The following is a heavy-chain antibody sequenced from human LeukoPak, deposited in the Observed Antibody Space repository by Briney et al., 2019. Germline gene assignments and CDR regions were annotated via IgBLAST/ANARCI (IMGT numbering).Heavy chain of an antibody. Sequence: SETLSLTCTVSGGSISSGDYYWSWIRQPPGKGLEWIGYIYYSGSTYYNPSLKSRVTISVDTSKNQFSLKLSSVTAADTAVYYCARQKRGEYYDFWSGYYNPWYFDYWGQGTLVTVSS. CDR2: IYYSGST. D-gene: IGHD3-3*01. J-gene: IGHJ4*02. CDR3: ARQKRGEYYDFWSGYYNPWYFDY. CDR1: GGSISSGDYY. V-gene: IGHV4-30-4*01.